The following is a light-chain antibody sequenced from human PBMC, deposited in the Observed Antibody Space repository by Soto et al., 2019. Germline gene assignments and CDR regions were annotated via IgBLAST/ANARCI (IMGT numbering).Light chain of an antibody. CDR1: QSVSSN. Sequence: EIVMTQSPATLSVSPGERATLSCRASQSVSSNLAWYQQKPGQAPRLLVSGASTRATGIPARFSGSGSGTEFTLTISRLQSEDFALYYCQHYNSWPRTFGQGTKVEIK. J-gene: IGKJ1*01. CDR3: QHYNSWPRT. V-gene: IGKV3-15*01. CDR2: GAS.